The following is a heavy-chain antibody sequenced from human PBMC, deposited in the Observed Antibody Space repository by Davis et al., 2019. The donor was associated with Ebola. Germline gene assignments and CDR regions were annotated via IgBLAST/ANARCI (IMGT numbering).Heavy chain of an antibody. D-gene: IGHD4-11*01. CDR3: ARDTVTTGFDY. CDR2: VYYSGST. V-gene: IGHV4-59*01. Sequence: MPSETLSLTCTVSGGSISGNYWSWIWQLPGKGLEWIAYVYYSGSTNYNPSLKSRITISVDTSKNQFSLKLSSVTAADTAVYYCARDTVTTGFDYWGQGTLVAVSS. J-gene: IGHJ4*02. CDR1: GGSISGNY.